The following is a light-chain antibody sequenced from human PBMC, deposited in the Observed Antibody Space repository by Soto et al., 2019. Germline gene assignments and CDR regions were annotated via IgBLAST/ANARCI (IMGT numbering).Light chain of an antibody. CDR2: SNN. V-gene: IGLV1-44*01. Sequence: QSVLTQPPSASGTPGQKVTISCSGGNSNIGGNSVNWYQVLPGMAPKLLIYSNNQRPSGVPDRFSGSKSGTSASLAISGLQSEDEADYYCATCDDTLNGLFGGGTKLTVL. CDR1: NSNIGGNS. CDR3: ATCDDTLNGL. J-gene: IGLJ2*01.